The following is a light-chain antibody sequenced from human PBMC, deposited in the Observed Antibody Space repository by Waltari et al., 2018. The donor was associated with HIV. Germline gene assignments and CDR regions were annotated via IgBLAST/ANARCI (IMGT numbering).Light chain of an antibody. CDR3: QQFAGSVWT. Sequence: EIVLTQSPGTLSLSPGERATLYCRASQSVSDRYLVWYQPKPGQAPRLLIYGASNSATGIPDRFSGSGSGTDFTLTISRLDPEDFAVYYCQQFAGSVWTFGQGTRVEIK. V-gene: IGKV3-20*01. CDR2: GAS. J-gene: IGKJ1*01. CDR1: QSVSDRY.